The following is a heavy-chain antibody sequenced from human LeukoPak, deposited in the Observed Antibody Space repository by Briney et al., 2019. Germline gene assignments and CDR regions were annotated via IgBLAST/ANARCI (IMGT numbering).Heavy chain of an antibody. D-gene: IGHD3-22*01. V-gene: IGHV4-59*08. Sequence: SETLSLTCTVSGGSISSYYWSWIRQPPGKGLEWIGYIYYSGSTNYNPSLKSRVTISVDTSKNQFSLKLSSVTAADTAVYYRARYYYDSSGYLGYYYYGMDVWGQGTTVTVSS. CDR2: IYYSGST. CDR3: ARYYYDSSGYLGYYYYGMDV. J-gene: IGHJ6*02. CDR1: GGSISSYY.